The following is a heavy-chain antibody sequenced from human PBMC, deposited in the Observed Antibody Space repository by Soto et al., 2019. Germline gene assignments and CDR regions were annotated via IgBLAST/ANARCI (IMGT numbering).Heavy chain of an antibody. J-gene: IGHJ6*02. CDR2: IYYSGST. Sequence: PSETLSLTCTVSGGSISSSSYYWGWIRQPPGKGLEWIGSIYYSGSTYYNPSLKSRVTISVDTSKNQFSLKLGSVTAADTAVYYCARHSVENYGMDVWGQGTTVTVSS. CDR3: ARHSVENYGMDV. CDR1: GGSISSSSYY. V-gene: IGHV4-39*01.